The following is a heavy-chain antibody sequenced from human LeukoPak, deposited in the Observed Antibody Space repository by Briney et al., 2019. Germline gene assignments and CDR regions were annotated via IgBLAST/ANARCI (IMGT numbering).Heavy chain of an antibody. CDR1: GFTFSNYA. J-gene: IGHJ6*03. V-gene: IGHV3-23*01. Sequence: GGSLRLSCAASGFTFSNYAMSWVRQAPGKGLEWVSAISSSGGNTYYADSVRGRFTISRDNSKNTLYLQMNSLRAEDTAVYYCASPLYCSSTSCFNTPDYYYYYMDVWGKGTTVTISS. CDR3: ASPLYCSSTSCFNTPDYYYYYMDV. D-gene: IGHD2-2*01. CDR2: ISSSGGNT.